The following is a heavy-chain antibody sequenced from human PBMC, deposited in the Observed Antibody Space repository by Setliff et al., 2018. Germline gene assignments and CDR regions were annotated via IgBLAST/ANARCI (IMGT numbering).Heavy chain of an antibody. V-gene: IGHV4-39*07. D-gene: IGHD1-26*01. J-gene: IGHJ4*02. CDR1: GGSISSGSYY. CDR3: ATSAYLRELDY. Sequence: SETLSLTCTVSGGSISSGSYYWGWLRQPPGKGPEWIGNIHYSGSTHYNPSLKSRVTMSVATSKNQFSLKLTSVTASDAAVYYCATSAYLRELDYWGPGTLVTVSS. CDR2: IHYSGST.